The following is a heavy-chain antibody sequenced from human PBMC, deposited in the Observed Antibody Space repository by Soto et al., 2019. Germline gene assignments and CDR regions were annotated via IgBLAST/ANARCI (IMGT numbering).Heavy chain of an antibody. Sequence: PGGSLRPSCAASGFTVSSNYMSWVRQAPGKGLEWVSVIYSGGSTYYADSVKGRFTISRDNSKNTLYLQMNSLRAEDTAVYYCARFYDGGAFDIWGQGTMVTVSS. J-gene: IGHJ3*02. CDR1: GFTVSSNY. V-gene: IGHV3-66*01. CDR2: IYSGGST. D-gene: IGHD5-12*01. CDR3: ARFYDGGAFDI.